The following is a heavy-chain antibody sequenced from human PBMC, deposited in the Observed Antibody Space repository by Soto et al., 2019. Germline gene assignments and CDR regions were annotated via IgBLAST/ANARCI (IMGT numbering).Heavy chain of an antibody. Sequence: EVQLVESGGGLVQPGGSLRLSCAASGFTFSSYSMNWVRQAPGKGLEWVSYISSSGSTIYYADSVRGRFTISRDNAKNSLYLQMTSLRDEDTAVYYCARAGYRSVDYWGQGTRVTGSS. CDR2: ISSSGSTI. CDR3: ARAGYRSVDY. V-gene: IGHV3-48*02. J-gene: IGHJ4*02. D-gene: IGHD3-3*01. CDR1: GFTFSSYS.